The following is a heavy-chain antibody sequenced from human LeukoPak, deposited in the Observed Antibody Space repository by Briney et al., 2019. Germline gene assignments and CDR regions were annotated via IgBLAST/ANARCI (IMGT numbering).Heavy chain of an antibody. J-gene: IGHJ4*02. CDR3: ARSISTRPQYPTDY. Sequence: ASVKVSCKASGYTFTSYGISWVRQAPGQGLEWMGWISAYNGNTNYAQKLQGRVTMTTDTSTSTAYMELRSLRSDATAVYYCARSISTRPQYPTDYWGQGTLVTVSS. CDR1: GYTFTSYG. CDR2: ISAYNGNT. D-gene: IGHD2-2*01. V-gene: IGHV1-18*01.